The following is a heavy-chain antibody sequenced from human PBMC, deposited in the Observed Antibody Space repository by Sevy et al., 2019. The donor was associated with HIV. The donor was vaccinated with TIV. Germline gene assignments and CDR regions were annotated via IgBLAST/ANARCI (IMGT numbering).Heavy chain of an antibody. Sequence: SETLSLTCSVSGGSMSSGDYYWTWMRQSPGKGLEWIGYIYYSRITYYNPSLKSRVIISIDTVKNQFSLKLSSVTAADTAVYYCARYCTRTSPHNWFDPWGQGTLVTVSS. D-gene: IGHD2-2*01. V-gene: IGHV4-30-4*01. J-gene: IGHJ5*02. CDR1: GGSMSSGDYY. CDR3: ARYCTRTSPHNWFDP. CDR2: IYYSRIT.